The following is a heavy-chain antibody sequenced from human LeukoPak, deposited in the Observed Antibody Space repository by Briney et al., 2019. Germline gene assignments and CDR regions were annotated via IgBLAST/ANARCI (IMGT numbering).Heavy chain of an antibody. V-gene: IGHV3-64D*06. Sequence: GGSLRLSCSASGFTFSSYAMHWVRQAPGKGLEYVSAISSNGGSTYYADSVKGRFTISRDNSKNTLYLQMSSLRAEDTAAYYCVSAYCGGDCYPTYYYYYGMDVWGQGTTVTVSS. J-gene: IGHJ6*02. CDR1: GFTFSSYA. D-gene: IGHD2-21*02. CDR3: VSAYCGGDCYPTYYYYYGMDV. CDR2: ISSNGGST.